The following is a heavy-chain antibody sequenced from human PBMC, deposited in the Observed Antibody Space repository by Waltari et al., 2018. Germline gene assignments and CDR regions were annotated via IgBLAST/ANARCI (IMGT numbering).Heavy chain of an antibody. CDR3: ARVSRDFGYSSSWTGWFDP. D-gene: IGHD6-13*01. Sequence: QVQLQESGPGLVKPSETLSLTCAVSGYSISSGYYWGWIRQPPGKGLEWIGSIYHSGSTYYNPSLKSRVTISVDTSKNQFSLKLSSVTAADTDVYYCARVSRDFGYSSSWTGWFDPWGQGTLVTVSS. V-gene: IGHV4-38-2*01. CDR1: GYSISSGYY. J-gene: IGHJ5*02. CDR2: IYHSGST.